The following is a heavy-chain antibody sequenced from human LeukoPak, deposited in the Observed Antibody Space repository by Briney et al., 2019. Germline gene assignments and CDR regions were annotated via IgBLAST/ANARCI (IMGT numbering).Heavy chain of an antibody. J-gene: IGHJ3*02. CDR3: ARHFDRVTTPAFDI. Sequence: PSETLSLTCTVSGGSISSSSYYWGWIRQPPGKGLEWIGYIYYSGSTNYNPSLKSRVTISVDTSKNQFSLKLSSVTAADTAVYYCARHFDRVTTPAFDIWGQGTMVTVSS. V-gene: IGHV4-61*05. CDR1: GGSISSSSYY. CDR2: IYYSGST. D-gene: IGHD4-17*01.